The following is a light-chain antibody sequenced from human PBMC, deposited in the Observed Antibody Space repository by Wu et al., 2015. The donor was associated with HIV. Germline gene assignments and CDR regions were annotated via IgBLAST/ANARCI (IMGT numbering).Light chain of an antibody. CDR3: QHYEGFPWA. CDR2: KTS. CDR1: QSVSIW. V-gene: IGKV1-5*03. Sequence: MTQSPATLSVSPGERATLSCRASQSVSIWLAWYQQKPEKAPKLLIYKTSNLKSEVPSRFSGSGSGTDFTLTISSLQPDDFATYYCQHYEGFPWAFGQGTNGG. J-gene: IGKJ1*01.